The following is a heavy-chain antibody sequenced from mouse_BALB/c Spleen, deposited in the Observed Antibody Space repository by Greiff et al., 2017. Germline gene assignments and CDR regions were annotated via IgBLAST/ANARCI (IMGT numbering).Heavy chain of an antibody. CDR3: ARGTMITTVDY. CDR1: GFTFSSYA. CDR2: ISSGGST. V-gene: IGHV5-6-5*01. D-gene: IGHD2-4*01. J-gene: IGHJ2*01. Sequence: EVQVVESGGGLVKPGGSLKLSCAASGFTFSSYAMSWVRQTPEKRLEWVASISSGGSTYYPDSVKGRFTISRDNARNILYLQMSSLRSEDTAMYYCARGTMITTVDYWGQGTTLTVSS.